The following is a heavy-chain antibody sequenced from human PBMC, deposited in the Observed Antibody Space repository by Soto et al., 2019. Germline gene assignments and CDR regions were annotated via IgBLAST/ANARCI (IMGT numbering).Heavy chain of an antibody. J-gene: IGHJ6*04. CDR3: ASHQLSRGYYYYYGMDV. Sequence: GESLKISCMGSGYSFTSYWIGWVRQMPGKGLEWMGIIYPGDSDTRYSPSFQGQVTISADKSISAAYLQWSSLKASDTAMYYCASHQLSRGYYYYYGMDVWGKGSTVTVSS. V-gene: IGHV5-51*01. CDR1: GYSFTSYW. D-gene: IGHD2-2*01. CDR2: IYPGDSDT.